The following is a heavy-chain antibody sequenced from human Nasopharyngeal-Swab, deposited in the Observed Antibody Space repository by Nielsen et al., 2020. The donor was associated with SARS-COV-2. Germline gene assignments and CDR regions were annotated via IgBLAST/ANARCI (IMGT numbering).Heavy chain of an antibody. Sequence: WIRQPPGKGLDWIGEINHSGSTKYNPSPKSRVNISVDTSKNQFSLKVSSVTAADTAVYYCARGGYYCSSTSCYYYSGYYYGMDVWGQGTTVTVSS. D-gene: IGHD2-2*01. CDR3: ARGGYYCSSTSCYYYSGYYYGMDV. J-gene: IGHJ6*02. CDR2: INHSGST. V-gene: IGHV4-34*01.